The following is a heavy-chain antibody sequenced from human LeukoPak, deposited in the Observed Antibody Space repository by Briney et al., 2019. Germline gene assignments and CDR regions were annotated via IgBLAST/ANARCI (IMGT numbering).Heavy chain of an antibody. CDR2: IYYSGST. CDR1: GGSISSGGYY. CDR3: ARSIAAAGTTYFDY. V-gene: IGHV4-31*03. Sequence: SQTLSLTCTVSGGSISSGGYYWSWIRQHPGQGLEWIGYIYYSGSTYYNPSLKSRVTISVDTSKNQFSLKLSSVTAADTAVYYCARSIAAAGTTYFDYWGQGTLVTLSS. D-gene: IGHD6-13*01. J-gene: IGHJ4*02.